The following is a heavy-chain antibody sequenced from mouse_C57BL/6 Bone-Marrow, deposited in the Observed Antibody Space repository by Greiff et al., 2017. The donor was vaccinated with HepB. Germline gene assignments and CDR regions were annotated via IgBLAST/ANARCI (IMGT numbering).Heavy chain of an antibody. V-gene: IGHV5-6*01. CDR1: GFTFSSYG. D-gene: IGHD1-1*01. J-gene: IGHJ2*01. Sequence: EVKLVESGGDLVKPGGSLKLSCAASGFTFSSYGMSWVRQTPDKRLEWVATISSGGSYTYYPDSVKGRFTISRDNAKNTLYLQMSSLKSEDTAMYYCARLELLFDYWGQGTTLTVSS. CDR3: ARLELLFDY. CDR2: ISSGGSYT.